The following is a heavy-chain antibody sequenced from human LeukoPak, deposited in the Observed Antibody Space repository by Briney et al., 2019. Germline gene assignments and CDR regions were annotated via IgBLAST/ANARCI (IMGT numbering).Heavy chain of an antibody. CDR3: AKPRQIVVVPAAIPSDAFDI. Sequence: PGGSLRLSCAASGFTFSSYAMSWVRQAPGKGLEWVSAISGSGGSTYYADSVKGRFTISRDNSKNTLYLQMNSLRAEDTAVYYCAKPRQIVVVPAAIPSDAFDIWGQGTMVTVSS. V-gene: IGHV3-23*01. D-gene: IGHD2-2*01. CDR1: GFTFSSYA. CDR2: ISGSGGST. J-gene: IGHJ3*02.